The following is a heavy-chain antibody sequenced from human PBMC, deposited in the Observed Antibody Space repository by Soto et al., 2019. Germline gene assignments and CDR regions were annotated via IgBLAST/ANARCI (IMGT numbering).Heavy chain of an antibody. CDR1: GFTFDDYA. Sequence: EVQLVESGGGLVQPGRSLRLSCAASGFTFDDYAMHWVRQAPGKGLEWVSGISWNSGSIGYAAAVKGRFSISRDNAPSALDLQMNRRRAEDTALYYCAKDLIAVAAMGLAPWGQGTLVTVSS. V-gene: IGHV3-9*01. CDR3: AKDLIAVAAMGLAP. D-gene: IGHD6-19*01. CDR2: ISWNSGSI. J-gene: IGHJ5*02.